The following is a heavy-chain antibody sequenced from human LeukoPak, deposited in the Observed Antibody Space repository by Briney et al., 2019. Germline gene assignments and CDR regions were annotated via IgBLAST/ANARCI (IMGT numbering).Heavy chain of an antibody. J-gene: IGHJ4*02. V-gene: IGHV3-74*01. CDR3: ARDKVEKFGEVTVDY. CDR1: GFSFSTYW. D-gene: IGHD3-10*01. CDR2: INSDGSST. Sequence: GRSLRLSCAASGFSFSTYWMHWVRQAPGKGLVWVSRINSDGSSTSYADSVKGRFTISRDNAKNTPYLQMNSLRAEDTAVYYCARDKVEKFGEVTVDYWGQGTLVTVSS.